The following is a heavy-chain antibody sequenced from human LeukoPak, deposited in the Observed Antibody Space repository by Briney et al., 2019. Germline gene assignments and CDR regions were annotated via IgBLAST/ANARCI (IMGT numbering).Heavy chain of an antibody. V-gene: IGHV1-2*04. CDR1: GYTFTGYY. D-gene: IGHD3-10*01. CDR3: ARGVVRGVIIADAPYFDY. J-gene: IGHJ4*02. Sequence: ASVKVSCKASGYTFTGYYMHWVRQAPGQGLEWMGWINPNSGGTNYAQKFQGWVTMTRDTSISTAYMELSRLRSDDTAVYYCARGVVRGVIIADAPYFDYWGQGTLVTVSS. CDR2: INPNSGGT.